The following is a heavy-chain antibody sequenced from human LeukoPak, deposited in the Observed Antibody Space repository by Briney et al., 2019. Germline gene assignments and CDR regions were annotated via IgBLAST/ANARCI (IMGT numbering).Heavy chain of an antibody. Sequence: ASVKVSCKASGYTFTGYYMHWVRQAPGQGLEWMGWINPNSGGTNYAQKFQGWVTMTRDTSISTAYMELSRLRSDDTAVYYCAREGPVERYFDWLSLRGDALDIWGQGTMVTVSS. CDR3: AREGPVERYFDWLSLRGDALDI. D-gene: IGHD3-9*01. CDR2: INPNSGGT. CDR1: GYTFTGYY. V-gene: IGHV1-2*04. J-gene: IGHJ3*02.